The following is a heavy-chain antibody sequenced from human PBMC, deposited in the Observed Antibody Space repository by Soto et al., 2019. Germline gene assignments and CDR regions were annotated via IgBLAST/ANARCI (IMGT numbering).Heavy chain of an antibody. D-gene: IGHD4-17*01. CDR2: IYYSGST. V-gene: IGHV4-31*03. CDR3: ARDGTYTVTHGFLFDY. CDR1: GGSISSGGYY. J-gene: IGHJ4*02. Sequence: QVQLQESGPGLGKPSQTLSLTSTVSGGSISSGGYYWSWIRQHPVKGLEWIGYIYYSGSTYYNPSLKSRVTISVDTSKNQFSLKLSSVTAADTAVYYCARDGTYTVTHGFLFDYWGQGTLVTVSS.